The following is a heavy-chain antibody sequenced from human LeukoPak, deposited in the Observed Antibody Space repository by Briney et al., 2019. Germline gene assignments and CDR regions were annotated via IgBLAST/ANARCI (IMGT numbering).Heavy chain of an antibody. Sequence: GESLKISCKGSGYSFNSYWIGWVRQRPGQGVGGMGIIYPGDSDTRYSPSFQGQVTISADRSISTAYLQWSSLKASDTAMYYCASSVVGAVFDYWGQGTLVTVSS. J-gene: IGHJ4*02. CDR1: GYSFNSYW. V-gene: IGHV5-51*01. D-gene: IGHD1-26*01. CDR2: IYPGDSDT. CDR3: ASSVVGAVFDY.